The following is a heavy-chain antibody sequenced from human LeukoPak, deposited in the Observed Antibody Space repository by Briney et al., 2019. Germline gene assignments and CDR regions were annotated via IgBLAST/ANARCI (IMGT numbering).Heavy chain of an antibody. V-gene: IGHV4-4*07. Sequence: SETLSLTCTVSGGSISSYYWSWIRQPAGKGLEWIGRIYTSGSTNYNPSLKSRVTMSVDTSKNQFSLKLSSVTAADTAVYYCARYHYYDSSGYFDYWGQGTLVTVSS. CDR2: IYTSGST. J-gene: IGHJ4*02. D-gene: IGHD3-22*01. CDR3: ARYHYYDSSGYFDY. CDR1: GGSISSYY.